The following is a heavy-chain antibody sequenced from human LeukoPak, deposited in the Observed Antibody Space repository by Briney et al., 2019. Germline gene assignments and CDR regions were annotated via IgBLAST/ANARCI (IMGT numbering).Heavy chain of an antibody. D-gene: IGHD6-6*01. V-gene: IGHV1-69*05. CDR2: IIPIFGTA. CDR1: GGTFSSYA. Sequence: SVKVSCKASGGTFSSYAISWVRQAPGQGLEWMGGIIPIFGTANYAQKFQGRVTITTDESTSTAYMELSSLRSEDTAVYYCARGVAARLGAFDIWGQGTMVTVSS. CDR3: ARGVAARLGAFDI. J-gene: IGHJ3*02.